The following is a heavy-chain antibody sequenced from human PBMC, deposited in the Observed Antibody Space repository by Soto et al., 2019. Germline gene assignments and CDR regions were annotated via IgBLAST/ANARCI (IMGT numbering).Heavy chain of an antibody. CDR2: ISNNGAHT. CDR3: ARRGYGSRWPNVYMDV. Sequence: EAQLVESGGGLVQPGGYLRLSCAASGFTFSNYEMHWVRQAPGKVLEYVSGISNNGAHTDYAKSVKGRFTISRDNSENTLYLQMGSLRAEDMALYYCARRGYGSRWPNVYMDVWGKGTTVTVSS. CDR1: GFTFSNYE. V-gene: IGHV3-64*01. D-gene: IGHD6-13*01. J-gene: IGHJ6*03.